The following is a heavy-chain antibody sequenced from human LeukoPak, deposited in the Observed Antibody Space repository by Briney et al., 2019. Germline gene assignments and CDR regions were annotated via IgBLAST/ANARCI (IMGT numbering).Heavy chain of an antibody. Sequence: MTSETLSLTCTVSGGSISSYYWSWIRQPPGKGLEWIGYIYYSGSTNYNPSLKSRVTISVDTSKNQFSLKLSSVTAADTAVYYCARDRRSYGMDVWGQGTTVTVSS. CDR2: IYYSGST. J-gene: IGHJ6*02. CDR3: ARDRRSYGMDV. V-gene: IGHV4-59*01. CDR1: GGSISSYY.